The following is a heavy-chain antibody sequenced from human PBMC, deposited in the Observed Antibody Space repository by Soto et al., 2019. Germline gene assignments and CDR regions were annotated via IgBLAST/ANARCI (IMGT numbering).Heavy chain of an antibody. Sequence: QVQLVQSGAEVKKPGSSVKVSCKASGGTFSSYAISWVRQALGQGLEWMGGIIPIVGTANYAQKFQGRVTITADESTSTAYMELSSLRSEDTAVYYCARGDGYNSWVGVDYWGQGTLVTVSS. D-gene: IGHD5-12*01. V-gene: IGHV1-69*01. CDR1: GGTFSSYA. J-gene: IGHJ4*02. CDR2: IIPIVGTA. CDR3: ARGDGYNSWVGVDY.